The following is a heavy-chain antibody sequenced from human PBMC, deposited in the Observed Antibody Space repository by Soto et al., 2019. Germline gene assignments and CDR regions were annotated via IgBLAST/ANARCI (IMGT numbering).Heavy chain of an antibody. Sequence: PSETLSLTCTVSGGSISGYYWSWIRQPPGKGLEWIGYMYNTGSTVYNPSFKSRVTISVDRSKNHFSLRLSSVTAADTAVYYCARQDYDILTGYYLPWFDPWGQGTLVTVSS. CDR2: MYNTGST. D-gene: IGHD3-9*01. V-gene: IGHV4-59*08. CDR1: GGSISGYY. CDR3: ARQDYDILTGYYLPWFDP. J-gene: IGHJ5*02.